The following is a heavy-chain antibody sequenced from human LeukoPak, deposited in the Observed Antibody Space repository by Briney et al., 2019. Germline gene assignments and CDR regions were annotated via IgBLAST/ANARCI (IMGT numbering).Heavy chain of an antibody. J-gene: IGHJ4*02. Sequence: SETLSLTCTVSGGSISSRSYYWGWIRQSPGKGLEWVGYIYHNGRTNYNPSLKSRITMSIDTSQNQFSLKVISVTAADTAVYYCARASEGIGYFDTWGRGSLVTVSS. D-gene: IGHD6-13*01. V-gene: IGHV4-61*05. CDR3: ARASEGIGYFDT. CDR1: GGSISSRSYY. CDR2: IYHNGRT.